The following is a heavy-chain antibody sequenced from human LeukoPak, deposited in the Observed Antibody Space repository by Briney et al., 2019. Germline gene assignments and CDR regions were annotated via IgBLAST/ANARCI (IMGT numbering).Heavy chain of an antibody. V-gene: IGHV3-74*01. CDR2: ISTDGSVT. D-gene: IGHD3-22*01. CDR3: ARGGIGYYDSSAYDEYFQH. Sequence: PGGSLRLSCAASGFTFSTYWMHWVRRAPGKGLVWVSRISTDGSVTSYADSVKGRFTISRDNSKNTLYLQMNSLRAEDTALYYCARGGIGYYDSSAYDEYFQHWGQGTLVTVSS. CDR1: GFTFSTYW. J-gene: IGHJ1*01.